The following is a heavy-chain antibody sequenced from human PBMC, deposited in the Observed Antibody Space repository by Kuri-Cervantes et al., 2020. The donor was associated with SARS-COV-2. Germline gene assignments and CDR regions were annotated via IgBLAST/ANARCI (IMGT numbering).Heavy chain of an antibody. Sequence: ESLKISCTVSGCTISSSSYNWGWIRQPQGKGLECIWSIYYSGSDYSNPSLKSRVTISVDTSKNQFSLKLSSVTAADTAVYYGAGKRGWFDPWGQGTLVTVSS. CDR3: AGKRGWFDP. CDR2: IYYSGSD. CDR1: GCTISSSSYN. D-gene: IGHD5-24*01. V-gene: IGHV4-39*01. J-gene: IGHJ5*02.